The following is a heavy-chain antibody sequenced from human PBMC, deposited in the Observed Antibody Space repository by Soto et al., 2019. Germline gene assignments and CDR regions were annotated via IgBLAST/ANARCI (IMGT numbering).Heavy chain of an antibody. Sequence: PGGSLRLSCAASGFTFSSYSMNWVRQAPGKGLEWVSYISSSSTIYYADSVKGRFTISRDNAKNSLYLQMNSLRDEDTAVYYCARSRIFGVTTKGPSNWFDPWGQGTLVTVPS. CDR1: GFTFSSYS. CDR2: ISSSSTI. CDR3: ARSRIFGVTTKGPSNWFDP. V-gene: IGHV3-48*02. D-gene: IGHD3-3*01. J-gene: IGHJ5*02.